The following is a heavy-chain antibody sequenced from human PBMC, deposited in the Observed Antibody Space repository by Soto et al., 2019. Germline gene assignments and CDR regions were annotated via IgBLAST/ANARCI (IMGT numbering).Heavy chain of an antibody. D-gene: IGHD5-12*01. V-gene: IGHV3-21*01. CDR1: GFTFSSYS. J-gene: IGHJ6*02. Sequence: GGSLRLSCAASGFTFSSYSMNWVRQAPGKGLEWVSSISSSSSYIYYADSVKGRFTISRDNAKNSLYLQMNSLRAEDTAVYYCARDHRGIESYYYYGMDVWGQGTTVTVSS. CDR2: ISSSSSYI. CDR3: ARDHRGIESYYYYGMDV.